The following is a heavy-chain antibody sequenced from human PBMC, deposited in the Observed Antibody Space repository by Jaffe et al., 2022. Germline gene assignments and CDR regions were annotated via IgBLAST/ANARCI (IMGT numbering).Heavy chain of an antibody. J-gene: IGHJ4*02. Sequence: QVTLRESGPALVKPTQTLTLTCTFSGFSLISTGMCVSWVRQPPGKALEWLALIDWDDNKHYSTSLKTRLTVSKDNSKNQVVLTMTNMDPVDTATYYCARIRREYSYGLGLHYFDYWGQGALVTVSS. D-gene: IGHD5-18*01. CDR2: IDWDDNK. V-gene: IGHV2-70*19. CDR3: ARIRREYSYGLGLHYFDY. CDR1: GFSLISTGMC.